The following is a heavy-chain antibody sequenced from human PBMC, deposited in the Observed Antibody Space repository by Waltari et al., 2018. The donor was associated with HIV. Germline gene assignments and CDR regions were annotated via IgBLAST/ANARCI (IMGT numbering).Heavy chain of an antibody. CDR2: MNSKTDGGTT. Sequence: EVQLVESGGGLVKPGGTLRLSCAASGFTFSNAWMSWVRQAPGKGLEWVGRMNSKTDGGTTDYAAPVKGRFTSSRDDSKNTLYLQMNSLKTEDTAVYYCTTDEVVVVIYRAEYFQHWGQGTLVTVSS. J-gene: IGHJ1*01. D-gene: IGHD3-22*01. V-gene: IGHV3-15*01. CDR3: TTDEVVVVIYRAEYFQH. CDR1: GFTFSNAW.